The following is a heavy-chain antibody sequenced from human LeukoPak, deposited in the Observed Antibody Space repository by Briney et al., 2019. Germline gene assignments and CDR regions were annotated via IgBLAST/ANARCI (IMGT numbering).Heavy chain of an antibody. Sequence: ASVKVSCKASVYTFTSYGISWGRQAPGQGRGWLGWISAYNGNTNYAQKLQGRVTMTTDTSTSTAYMELRSLRSDDTAVYYCARVLLWFGESPAYFDYWGQGTLVTVSS. CDR1: VYTFTSYG. CDR3: ARVLLWFGESPAYFDY. D-gene: IGHD3-10*01. V-gene: IGHV1-18*01. J-gene: IGHJ4*02. CDR2: ISAYNGNT.